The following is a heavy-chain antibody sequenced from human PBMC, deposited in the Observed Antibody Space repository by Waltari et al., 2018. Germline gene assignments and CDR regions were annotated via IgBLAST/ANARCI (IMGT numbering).Heavy chain of an antibody. CDR1: CFYFSPFF. V-gene: IGHV3-21*06. D-gene: IGHD7-27*01. CDR2: ISSNSNYF. J-gene: IGHJ4*02. Sequence: EVPLVESGGGLVRPRGSLRLSCAASCFYFSPFFLTWVPQAPGKGLEWVASISSNSNYFHYGDSVKGRFTISRDDARNSLFLQMNDLRAEDTALYYCGRENWGRNDYWGQGALVTGSS. CDR3: GRENWGRNDY.